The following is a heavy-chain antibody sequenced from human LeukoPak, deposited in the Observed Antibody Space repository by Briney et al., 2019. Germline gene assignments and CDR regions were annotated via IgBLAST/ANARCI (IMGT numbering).Heavy chain of an antibody. CDR3: AKGGRSRIAVAGTLIDY. J-gene: IGHJ4*02. V-gene: IGHV3-23*01. Sequence: SGGSLRLSCAASGFTFSSCSMNWVRQAPGKGLEWVSAISGSGGSTYYADSVKGRFTISRDNSKNTLYLQMNSLRAEDTAVYYCAKGGRSRIAVAGTLIDYWGQGTLVTVSS. D-gene: IGHD6-19*01. CDR2: ISGSGGST. CDR1: GFTFSSCS.